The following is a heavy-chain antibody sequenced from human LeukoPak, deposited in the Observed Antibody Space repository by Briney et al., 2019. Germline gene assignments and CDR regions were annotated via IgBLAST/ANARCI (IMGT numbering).Heavy chain of an antibody. D-gene: IGHD2-15*01. Sequence: GESLKTSRKGSGYSFNNFWNAWVRQISGKGLEWMGIIHPPDSDTRYSLSFQGQVTISADKSISTAYLQWNSLKASDTAMYYCARWGGYCSGGSCYPLYYFDSWGQGTLVTVSS. CDR3: ARWGGYCSGGSCYPLYYFDS. V-gene: IGHV5-51*01. CDR1: GYSFNNFW. J-gene: IGHJ4*02. CDR2: IHPPDSDT.